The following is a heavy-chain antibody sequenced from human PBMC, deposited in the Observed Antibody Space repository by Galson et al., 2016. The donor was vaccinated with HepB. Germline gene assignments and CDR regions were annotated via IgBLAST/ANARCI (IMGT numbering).Heavy chain of an antibody. CDR3: ASHTMGQYDSGRYECNY. J-gene: IGHJ4*02. V-gene: IGHV1-69*13. D-gene: IGHD3-10*01. CDR1: GGTFSSFA. CDR2: IIPIFGTP. Sequence: SVKVSCKASGGTFSSFAINWVRQAPGQGLEWMAEIIPIFGTPNHAQKFRGRVTITADESTSTAYMELSSLRSQDTAVYFCASHTMGQYDSGRYECNYWGQGTLVTVSS.